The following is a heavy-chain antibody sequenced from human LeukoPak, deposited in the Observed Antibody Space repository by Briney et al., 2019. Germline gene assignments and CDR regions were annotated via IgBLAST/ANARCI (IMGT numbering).Heavy chain of an antibody. Sequence: SETLSLTCTVSGGSISSSSYYWGWIRQPPGKGLEWIGSIYYSGSTYYNPSLKSRVTISVDTSKNQFSLKLSSVTAADTAVYYCARHVGGATSFFYYNWFDPWGQGTLVTVSS. D-gene: IGHD1-26*01. CDR2: IYYSGST. CDR3: ARHVGGATSFFYYNWFDP. V-gene: IGHV4-39*01. CDR1: GGSISSSSYY. J-gene: IGHJ5*02.